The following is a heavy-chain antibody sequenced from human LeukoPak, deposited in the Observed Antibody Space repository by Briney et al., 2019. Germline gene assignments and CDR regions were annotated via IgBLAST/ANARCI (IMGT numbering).Heavy chain of an antibody. CDR2: ISYDGSKK. CDR1: GFTFSTYG. Sequence: GGSLRLSSTASGFTFSTYGMHWVRHAPGKGLQWVAVISYDGSKKFYADSVKGRFTISRDDSKNTLSLQMNSLRPEDTAVYYCAKELHGYSFFDYWGQGILVTVSS. V-gene: IGHV3-30*18. J-gene: IGHJ4*02. D-gene: IGHD5-24*01. CDR3: AKELHGYSFFDY.